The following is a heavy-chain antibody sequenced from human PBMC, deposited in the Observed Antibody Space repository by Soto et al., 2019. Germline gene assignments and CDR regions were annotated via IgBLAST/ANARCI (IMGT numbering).Heavy chain of an antibody. J-gene: IGHJ4*02. Sequence: ASVKVSCKASGYTFTSYDINWVRQATGQGLEWMGWMNPNSGNTGYAQKFQGRVTMTRNTSISTAYMELSSLRSEDTAVYYCARGASLSPADYYDSSGYDYWGKGTRVTV. CDR2: MNPNSGNT. CDR3: ARGASLSPADYYDSSGYDY. D-gene: IGHD3-22*01. V-gene: IGHV1-8*01. CDR1: GYTFTSYD.